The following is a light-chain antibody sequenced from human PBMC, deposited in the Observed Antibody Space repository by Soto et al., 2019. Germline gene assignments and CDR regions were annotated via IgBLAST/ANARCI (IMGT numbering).Light chain of an antibody. Sequence: EIVLTQSPGTLSLPPGERATLSCRANQSVSSSYLAWYQQKPGQAPRLLIYGASRRATGIPDRFSGSGSGTDFTLTISSLEPEDFAVYFCQHYGNSRWTFGQGTRVEIK. CDR2: GAS. V-gene: IGKV3-20*01. J-gene: IGKJ1*01. CDR3: QHYGNSRWT. CDR1: QSVSSSY.